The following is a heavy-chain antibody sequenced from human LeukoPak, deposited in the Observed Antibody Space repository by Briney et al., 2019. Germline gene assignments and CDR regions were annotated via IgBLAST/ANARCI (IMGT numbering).Heavy chain of an antibody. CDR3: ARLLYGSGSYFDY. CDR1: GGSISSSSYY. V-gene: IGHV4-39*07. CDR2: IYYSGST. J-gene: IGHJ4*02. Sequence: SETLSLTCTVSGGSISSSSYYWGWIRQPPGKGLEWIGSIYYSGSTYYNPSLKSRVTISVDTSKNQFSLKLSSVTAADTAVYYCARLLYGSGSYFDYWGQGTLVTVSS. D-gene: IGHD3-10*01.